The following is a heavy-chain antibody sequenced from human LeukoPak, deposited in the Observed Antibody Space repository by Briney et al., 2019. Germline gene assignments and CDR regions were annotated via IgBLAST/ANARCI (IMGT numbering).Heavy chain of an antibody. J-gene: IGHJ4*02. V-gene: IGHV1-2*06. CDR3: ARSDYDFWSGRVYYFDY. D-gene: IGHD3-3*01. CDR1: GYTFTGYY. CDR2: INPNSGGT. Sequence: ASVKVSCKASGYTFTGYYMHWVRQAPGQGLEWMGRINPNSGGTNYAQKFQGRVTMTRDTSISTAYMELSRLRSDDTAVYCCARSDYDFWSGRVYYFDYWGQRTLVTVSS.